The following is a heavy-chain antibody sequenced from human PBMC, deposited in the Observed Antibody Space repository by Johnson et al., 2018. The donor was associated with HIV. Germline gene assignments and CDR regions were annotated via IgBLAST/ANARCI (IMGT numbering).Heavy chain of an antibody. D-gene: IGHD1-26*01. V-gene: IGHV3-30*03. Sequence: QVQVVESGGGVVQPGRSLRLSCAASGFTFSSYGMHWVRQAPGKGLEWVAVIPYDGSNTYYADSVKGRFTISRDNSKNTVYLQMNSLRAEDTAVYYWARGRGGYCAFDVWGQGTMVTVSS. J-gene: IGHJ3*01. CDR1: GFTFSSYG. CDR3: ARGRGGYCAFDV. CDR2: IPYDGSNT.